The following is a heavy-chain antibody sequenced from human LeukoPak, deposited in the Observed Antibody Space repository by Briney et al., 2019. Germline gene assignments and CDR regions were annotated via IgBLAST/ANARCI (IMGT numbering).Heavy chain of an antibody. Sequence: PSETLSLTCTVSGGSFSSSSYYWGWLRQPPGMGLEWIGSIYYSGSTYYNPSLKSRVTISVDTSKNQFSLKPSSVTAADTAVYYCARFVALYYYGMDVWGQGTTVTVSS. D-gene: IGHD2-15*01. CDR3: ARFVALYYYGMDV. CDR1: GGSFSSSSYY. CDR2: IYYSGST. J-gene: IGHJ6*02. V-gene: IGHV4-39*01.